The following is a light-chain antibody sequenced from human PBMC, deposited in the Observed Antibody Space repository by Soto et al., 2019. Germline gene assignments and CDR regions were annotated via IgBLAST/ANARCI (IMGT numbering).Light chain of an antibody. J-gene: IGKJ3*01. Sequence: EIVLTQSPGTLSLSPGERATLSCRASQSVNNNYLGWYQQKPGQAPRLLIYGASNRATGIPDRFSGSGSGTDFTLTISRLEPEDCAVYYCQQHGSSITFGPGTKVDIK. CDR3: QQHGSSIT. V-gene: IGKV3-20*01. CDR1: QSVNNNY. CDR2: GAS.